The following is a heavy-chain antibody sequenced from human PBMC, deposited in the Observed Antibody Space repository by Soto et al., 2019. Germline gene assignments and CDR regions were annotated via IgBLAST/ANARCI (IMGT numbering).Heavy chain of an antibody. CDR2: IFSNDEK. J-gene: IGHJ6*02. D-gene: IGHD3-22*01. Sequence: QVTLKESGPVLVKPTEALTLTCTVSGFSLSNARMGVSWIRQPPGKALEWLAHIFSNDEKSYSTSLKSRLTISKETSKSQVVLTMTNMEPVDTATYYCARIAHPYYDSSRYWVYYGMDVWGQGTTVTVSS. CDR1: GFSLSNARMG. CDR3: ARIAHPYYDSSRYWVYYGMDV. V-gene: IGHV2-26*01.